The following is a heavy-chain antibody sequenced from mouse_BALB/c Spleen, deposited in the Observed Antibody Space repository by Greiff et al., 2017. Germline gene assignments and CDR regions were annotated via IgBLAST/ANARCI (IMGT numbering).Heavy chain of an antibody. Sequence: QVQLQQPGAELVKPGASVKLSCKASGYTFTSYWMHWVKQRPGQGLEWIGEIDPSDSYTNYNQKFKGKATLTVDKSSSTAYMQLSSLTSEDSAVYYCARRGGSGVAYWGQGTLVTVSA. D-gene: IGHD1-1*01. J-gene: IGHJ3*01. CDR2: IDPSDSYT. CDR3: ARRGGSGVAY. V-gene: IGHV1-69*02. CDR1: GYTFTSYW.